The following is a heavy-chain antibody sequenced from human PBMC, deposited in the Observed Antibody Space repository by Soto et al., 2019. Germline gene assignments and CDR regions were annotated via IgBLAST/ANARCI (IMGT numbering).Heavy chain of an antibody. CDR1: GFTVSSNY. V-gene: IGHV3-53*01. CDR2: IYSGGST. J-gene: IGHJ4*02. Sequence: GGSLRLSRAASGFTVSSNYMSWVRQAPGKGLEWVSVIYSGGSTYYADSVKGRFTISRDNSKNTLYLQMNSLRAEDTAVYYCARAPAYCGGDCYHGFDYWGQGTLVTVSS. CDR3: ARAPAYCGGDCYHGFDY. D-gene: IGHD2-21*02.